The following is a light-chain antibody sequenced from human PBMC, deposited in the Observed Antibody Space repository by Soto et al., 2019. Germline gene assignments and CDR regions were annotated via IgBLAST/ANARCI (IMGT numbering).Light chain of an antibody. CDR1: SSDVGGYNY. V-gene: IGLV2-11*01. CDR2: DVN. Sequence: QSALTQPHSVSGSPGQSVAISCSGTSSDVGGYNYVSWYQQHPGKAPKLIIFDVNKRPSGVPDRFSGSKSGSTASLTISGLQVEDEADYYCCSYGGSFYVVGTGTKVTVL. J-gene: IGLJ1*01. CDR3: CSYGGSFYV.